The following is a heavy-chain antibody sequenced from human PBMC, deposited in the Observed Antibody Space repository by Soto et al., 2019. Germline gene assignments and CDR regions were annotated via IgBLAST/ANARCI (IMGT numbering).Heavy chain of an antibody. CDR3: ARGVNDDS. V-gene: IGHV3-53*01. Sequence: EVKLVESGGGLMSPGGSLRLSCAASGFSVGGNHLTWVRQAPGKGLEWVAVIHTSGDTYYADSVQGRFTISRDNSKNTVYLQMNSLRVGDTAMYFCARGVNDDSWGQGTLVTVSS. J-gene: IGHJ4*02. CDR2: IHTSGDT. CDR1: GFSVGGNH. D-gene: IGHD2-8*01.